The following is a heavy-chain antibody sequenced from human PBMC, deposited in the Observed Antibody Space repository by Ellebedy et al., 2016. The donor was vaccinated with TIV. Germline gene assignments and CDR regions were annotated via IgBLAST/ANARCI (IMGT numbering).Heavy chain of an antibody. D-gene: IGHD1-7*01. CDR2: IYTSGST. V-gene: IGHV4-4*07. CDR1: GGSISSYY. J-gene: IGHJ4*02. CDR3: ALHSYNWNYYFDY. Sequence: GSLRLXXTVSGGSISSYYWSWIRQPAGKGLEWIGRIYTSGSTNYNPSLKSRVTMSVDTSKNQFSLKLSSVTAADTAVYYCALHSYNWNYYFDYWGQGTLVTVSS.